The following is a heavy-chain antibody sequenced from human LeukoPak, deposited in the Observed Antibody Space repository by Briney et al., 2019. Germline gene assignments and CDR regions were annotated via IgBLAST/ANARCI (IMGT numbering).Heavy chain of an antibody. CDR3: AREDHSSSFAFDI. Sequence: SETLSLTCTVSGGSISSGGYYWSWIRQPPERGLEWIGYIYHSGSTYYNPSLKSRVTISADRSKNQFSLKLSSVTAADTAVYYCAREDHSSSFAFDIWGQGTMVTVSS. CDR1: GGSISSGGYY. V-gene: IGHV4-30-2*01. J-gene: IGHJ3*02. D-gene: IGHD6-19*01. CDR2: IYHSGST.